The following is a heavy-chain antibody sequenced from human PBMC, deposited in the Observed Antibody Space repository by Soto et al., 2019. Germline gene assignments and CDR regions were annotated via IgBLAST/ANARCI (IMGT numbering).Heavy chain of an antibody. CDR3: AKDMRHGYCISTSCSYRMDV. Sequence: GGSLRLSCAASGFTFSDYYMSWIRQAPGKGLEWVSYISSSGSTIYYADSVKGRFTISRDNAKNSLYLQMNSLRAEDTALYYCAKDMRHGYCISTSCSYRMDVWGQGTTVIVSS. CDR1: GFTFSDYY. V-gene: IGHV3-11*01. D-gene: IGHD2-2*03. J-gene: IGHJ6*02. CDR2: ISSSGSTI.